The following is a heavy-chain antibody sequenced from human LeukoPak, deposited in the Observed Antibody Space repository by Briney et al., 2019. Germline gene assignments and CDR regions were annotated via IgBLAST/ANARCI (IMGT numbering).Heavy chain of an antibody. J-gene: IGHJ4*02. CDR3: ASRQRYSSGWYFDY. V-gene: IGHV4-39*01. CDR1: GNSISSSSYY. Sequence: AETLSLTCTVSGNSISSSSYYWGWIRQPPGKGLEWIRNINYSGSTYYNPSLKSRVTMSVDTSKNQFSLKLNSVTAADTAVYYCASRQRYSSGWYFDYWGQGTLVTVSS. D-gene: IGHD6-19*01. CDR2: INYSGST.